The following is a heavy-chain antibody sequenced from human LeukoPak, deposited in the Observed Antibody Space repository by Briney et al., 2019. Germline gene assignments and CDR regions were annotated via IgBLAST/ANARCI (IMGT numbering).Heavy chain of an antibody. D-gene: IGHD6-13*01. Sequence: PSETLSLTCTVSGGSSSSSYWSWIRQPPGKGLEWIGYIYYSGSTNYNPSLKSRVTISVDTSKNQFSLKLTSVTAADTAVYYCARGYSSSWYFNWFDPWGQGTLVTVSS. CDR3: ARGYSSSWYFNWFDP. CDR2: IYYSGST. V-gene: IGHV4-59*01. CDR1: GGSSSSSY. J-gene: IGHJ5*02.